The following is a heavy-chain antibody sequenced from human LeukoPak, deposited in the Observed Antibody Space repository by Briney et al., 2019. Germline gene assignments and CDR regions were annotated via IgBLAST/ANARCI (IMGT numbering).Heavy chain of an antibody. CDR3: TTGYCSRTSCYYFDY. CDR2: VISKTDGGTT. J-gene: IGHJ4*02. Sequence: GGSLRLSCAASGFTFSNAWMSWVRQAPGKGLEGVGRVISKTDGGTTDYAAPVKGRFTISRDDSKNTLYLQMNSLKTEDTAVYYCTTGYCSRTSCYYFDYWGQGTLVTVSS. CDR1: GFTFSNAW. V-gene: IGHV3-15*01. D-gene: IGHD2-2*01.